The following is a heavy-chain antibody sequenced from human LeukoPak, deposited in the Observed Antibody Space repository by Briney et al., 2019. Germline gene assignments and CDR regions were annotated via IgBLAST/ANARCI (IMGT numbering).Heavy chain of an antibody. J-gene: IGHJ6*03. CDR2: ISSSGSTI. CDR1: GFTFSDYY. V-gene: IGHV3-11*01. D-gene: IGHD2-2*01. Sequence: GGSLRLSCAASGFTFSDYYMSWIRQAPGKGLEWVSYISSSGSTIYYADSVKGRFTLSRDNAKNSLYLQMNSLRAEDTAVYYCARKDIVVVPAAHYYYYYYMDVWGKGTTVTISS. CDR3: ARKDIVVVPAAHYYYYYYMDV.